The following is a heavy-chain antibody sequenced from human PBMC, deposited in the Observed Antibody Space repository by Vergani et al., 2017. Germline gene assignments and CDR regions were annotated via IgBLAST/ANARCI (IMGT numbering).Heavy chain of an antibody. CDR3: ARETCGGDCSLGEDRLGVDV. J-gene: IGHJ6*04. V-gene: IGHV3-23*01. Sequence: EVQLLDSGGGLVQPGGSLRLSCAASGFTFSSYAMSWVRQAPGKGLEWVSAISGSGGSTYYADSVKGRFTISRDNSKNTLYLQMNSLRAEDTAIYYCARETCGGDCSLGEDRLGVDVWGKGTTVTVSS. CDR2: ISGSGGST. D-gene: IGHD2-21*02. CDR1: GFTFSSYA.